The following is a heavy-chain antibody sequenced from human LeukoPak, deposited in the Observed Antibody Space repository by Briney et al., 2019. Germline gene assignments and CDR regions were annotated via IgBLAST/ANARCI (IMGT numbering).Heavy chain of an antibody. CDR2: IIPIFGTA. CDR1: GGTFSSYA. Sequence: SVTVSCNAAGGTFSSYAISWVRQAPGQGLEWMGGIIPIFGTANYAQKFQGRVTITADKSTSTAYMELSSLRSEDTAVYYCARSLRYFDWPLERHMDVWGKGTTVTVSS. J-gene: IGHJ6*03. CDR3: ARSLRYFDWPLERHMDV. D-gene: IGHD3-9*01. V-gene: IGHV1-69*06.